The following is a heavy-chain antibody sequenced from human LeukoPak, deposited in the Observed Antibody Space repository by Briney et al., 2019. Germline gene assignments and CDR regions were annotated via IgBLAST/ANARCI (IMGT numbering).Heavy chain of an antibody. J-gene: IGHJ4*02. CDR1: GYTFTGYY. CDR2: INPNSGGT. D-gene: IGHD5-18*01. CDR3: ARGATAMVLAPFDY. V-gene: IGHV1-2*04. Sequence: ASVKVSCKASGYTFTGYYMHWVRQAPGQGLEWMGWINPNSGGTNYAQKFQGWVTMTRDTSTSTAYMELSRLRSDDTAVYYCARGATAMVLAPFDYWGQGTLVTVSS.